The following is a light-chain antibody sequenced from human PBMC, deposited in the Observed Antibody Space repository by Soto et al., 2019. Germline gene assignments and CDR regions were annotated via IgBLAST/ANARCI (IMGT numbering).Light chain of an antibody. CDR3: QQYNSDSH. Sequence: DIQMTQSPSTLSASVGDRVTITCRASQSISSWLAWYQQKPGKAPKLLIYKASSLESGVPSRFSGSGSGTEFTLTISSLQPDDFATYYCQQYNSDSHFGQGTKLEIK. J-gene: IGKJ2*01. V-gene: IGKV1-5*03. CDR2: KAS. CDR1: QSISSW.